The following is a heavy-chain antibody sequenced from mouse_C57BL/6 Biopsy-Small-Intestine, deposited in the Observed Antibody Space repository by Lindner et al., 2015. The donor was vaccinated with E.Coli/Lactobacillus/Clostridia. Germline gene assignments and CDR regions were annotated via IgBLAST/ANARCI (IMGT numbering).Heavy chain of an antibody. CDR2: INPGSGGT. Sequence: VQLQESGAELVRPGTSVKVSCKASGYAFTNYLIEWVKQGPGQGLEWIGVINPGSGGTNYNEKFKGKATLTADKSSSTAYMQLSSLTSEDSAVYFCARGGDYDGFAYWGQGTLVTVSA. CDR1: GYAFTNYL. D-gene: IGHD2-4*01. V-gene: IGHV1-54*01. J-gene: IGHJ3*01. CDR3: ARGGDYDGFAY.